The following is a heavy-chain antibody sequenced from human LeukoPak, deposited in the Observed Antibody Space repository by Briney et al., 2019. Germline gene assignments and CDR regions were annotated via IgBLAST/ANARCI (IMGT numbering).Heavy chain of an antibody. Sequence: EASVKVSCKASGGTFSSYAISWVRQAPGQGLEWMGGINPIFGTANYAQKFQGRVTIAADESTSTAYMELSSLRSEDTAVYYCAREDGGTLGYWGQGTLVTVSS. D-gene: IGHD4-23*01. J-gene: IGHJ4*02. V-gene: IGHV1-69*13. CDR2: INPIFGTA. CDR1: GGTFSSYA. CDR3: AREDGGTLGY.